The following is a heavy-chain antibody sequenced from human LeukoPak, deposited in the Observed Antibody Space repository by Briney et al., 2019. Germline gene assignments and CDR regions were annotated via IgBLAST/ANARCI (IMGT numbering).Heavy chain of an antibody. D-gene: IGHD3-9*01. CDR3: ARSKDLRLDDIYY. Sequence: ASVKVSCKASGGTFSSYAFSWVRQAPGQGLEWMGGIIPIFGTANHAQKFQGRVTITADESTSSAYMELSSLSSEDTAVYYCARSKDLRLDDIYYWGQGTLVTVSS. V-gene: IGHV1-69*13. J-gene: IGHJ4*02. CDR1: GGTFSSYA. CDR2: IIPIFGTA.